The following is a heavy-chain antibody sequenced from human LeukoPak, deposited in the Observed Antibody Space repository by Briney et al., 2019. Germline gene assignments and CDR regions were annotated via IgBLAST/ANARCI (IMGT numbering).Heavy chain of an antibody. CDR1: GYTFTGYY. V-gene: IGHV1-2*06. D-gene: IGHD3-3*01. CDR2: INPNSGGT. CDR3: ARDSYDFWSGYCQP. J-gene: IGHJ5*02. Sequence: GASVKVSCKASGYTFTGYYMHWVRQAPGQGLEWMGRINPNSGGTNYAQKFQGRVTMTRDTSISTAYMELSRLRSDDTAVYYCARDSYDFWSGYCQPWGQGTLVTVSS.